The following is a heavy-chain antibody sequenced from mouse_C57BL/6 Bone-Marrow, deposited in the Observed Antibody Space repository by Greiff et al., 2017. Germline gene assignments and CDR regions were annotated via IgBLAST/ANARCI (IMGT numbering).Heavy chain of an antibody. V-gene: IGHV1-69*01. CDR2: IDPSDSYP. Sequence: QVQLQQSGAELVMPGASVKLSCKASGYTFTSSWMHWVKQRPGQGLEWIGEIDPSDSYPKYTPKFNGQSTLTVAKSSSTAYMPLSSLTSEDSAVYYCARERWLLPYFDSWGHGTTLSVSS. CDR3: ARERWLLPYFDS. CDR1: GYTFTSSW. D-gene: IGHD2-3*01. J-gene: IGHJ2*01.